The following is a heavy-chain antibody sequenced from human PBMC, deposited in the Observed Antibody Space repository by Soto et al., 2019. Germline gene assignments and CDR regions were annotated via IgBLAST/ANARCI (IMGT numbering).Heavy chain of an antibody. CDR1: GGTFSSYA. CDR2: IIPIFGTA. D-gene: IGHD5-12*01. CDR3: ARVATIGGNYYYYYGMDV. V-gene: IGHV1-69*01. Sequence: QVQLVQSGAEVQKPGSSVKVSCKASGGTFSSYAISWVRQAPGQGLEWMGGIIPIFGTANYAQKFQGRVTITADESTSTAYMELSSLRSEDTAVYYCARVATIGGNYYYYYGMDVWGQGTTVTVSS. J-gene: IGHJ6*02.